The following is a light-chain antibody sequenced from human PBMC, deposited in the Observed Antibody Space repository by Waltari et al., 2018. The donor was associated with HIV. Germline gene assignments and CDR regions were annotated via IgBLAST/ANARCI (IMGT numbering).Light chain of an antibody. CDR1: SREGGSYNL. CDR2: EGD. Sequence: QSALTQPASASGSPGQTITLSSTGPSREGGSYNLVPWYQQHPGNAPKLIIYEGDKRPSGVSYRFSGSKSGSTASLTISGLQAEDEADYYCCSYAGSSTYVVFGGGTQLTVL. J-gene: IGLJ2*01. CDR3: CSYAGSSTYVV. V-gene: IGLV2-23*01.